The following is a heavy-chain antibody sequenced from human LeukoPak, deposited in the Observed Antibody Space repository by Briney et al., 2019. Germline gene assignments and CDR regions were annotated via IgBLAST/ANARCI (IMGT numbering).Heavy chain of an antibody. CDR2: IYYSGST. V-gene: IGHV4-59*01. D-gene: IGHD5-12*01. CDR3: ATGGYSAYEGSRPAYNYYYYIDV. Sequence: PSETLSLTCTVSVGSLSGYYWSWIRQPPGKGLEWIGEIYYSGSTNYNPSLKRRVTISVDTSKNQFSLKLSSVTAADTAVYYCATGGYSAYEGSRPAYNYYYYIDVWGKGTTVTISS. CDR1: VGSLSGYY. J-gene: IGHJ6*03.